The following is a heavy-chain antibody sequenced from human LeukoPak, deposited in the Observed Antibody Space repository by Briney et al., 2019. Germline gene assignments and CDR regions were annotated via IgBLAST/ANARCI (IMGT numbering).Heavy chain of an antibody. V-gene: IGHV1-2*02. J-gene: IGHJ6*03. CDR3: ARNGVTIFGVVTYYYYYYMDV. D-gene: IGHD3-3*01. CDR2: INPNSGGT. Sequence: ASVKVSCKASGYTFTGYHMHWVRQAPGQGLEWMGWINPNSGGTNYAQKFQGRVTMTRDTSISTAYMELSRLRSDDTAVYYCARNGVTIFGVVTYYYYYYMDVWGKGTTVTVSS. CDR1: GYTFTGYH.